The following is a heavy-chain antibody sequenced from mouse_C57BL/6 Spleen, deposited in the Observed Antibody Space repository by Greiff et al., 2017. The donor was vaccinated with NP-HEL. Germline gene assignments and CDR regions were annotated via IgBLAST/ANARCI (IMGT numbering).Heavy chain of an antibody. CDR3: AGDGGYDGGGGFVDY. J-gene: IGHJ4*01. V-gene: IGHV5-4*01. CDR1: GFTFSSYA. Sequence: EVNVVESGGGLVKPGGSLKLSCAASGFTFSSYAMSWVRQTPEKRLEWVATISDGGSYTYYPDNVKGRFTISRDNAKNNLYLQMSHLKSEDTAMYYCAGDGGYDGGGGFVDYWGQGTSVTVSS. CDR2: ISDGGSYT. D-gene: IGHD2-14*01.